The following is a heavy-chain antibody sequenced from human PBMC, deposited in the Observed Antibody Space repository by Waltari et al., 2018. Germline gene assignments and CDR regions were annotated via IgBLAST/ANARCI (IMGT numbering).Heavy chain of an antibody. CDR2: ISYDGSNK. CDR1: GFTFSSYG. V-gene: IGHV3-30*18. CDR3: AKDLAAAGTSAR. D-gene: IGHD6-13*01. Sequence: QVQLVESGGGVVQPGRSLRLSCAASGFTFSSYGMHWVRQAPGKGLEWVAVISYDGSNKYYADSVKGRFTISRDNSKNTLYLQMNSLRAEDTAVYYCAKDLAAAGTSARWGQGTLVTVSS. J-gene: IGHJ4*02.